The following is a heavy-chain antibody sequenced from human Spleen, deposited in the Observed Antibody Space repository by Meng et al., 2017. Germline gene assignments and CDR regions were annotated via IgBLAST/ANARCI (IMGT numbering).Heavy chain of an antibody. D-gene: IGHD2-21*02. Sequence: ASVKVSCKASGYTFTSYGISWVRQAPGQGLEWMGWISAYNGNTNYAQKLQGRVTMTTDTSTSTAYMELRSLRSDDTAVYYCARVVLAYCGGDCYSGDYWGQGTLVTVSS. CDR2: ISAYNGNT. J-gene: IGHJ4*02. CDR1: GYTFTSYG. CDR3: ARVVLAYCGGDCYSGDY. V-gene: IGHV1-18*01.